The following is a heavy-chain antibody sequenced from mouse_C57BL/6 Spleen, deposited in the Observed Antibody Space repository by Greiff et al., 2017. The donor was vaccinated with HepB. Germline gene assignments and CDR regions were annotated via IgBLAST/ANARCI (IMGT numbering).Heavy chain of an antibody. CDR2: ISYDGSN. CDR1: GYSITSGYY. D-gene: IGHD1-1*01. V-gene: IGHV3-6*01. CDR3: ARYGAVVGDYYAMDY. J-gene: IGHJ4*01. Sequence: EVQLVESGPGLVKPSQSLSLTCSVTGYSITSGYYWNWIRQFPGNKLEWMGYISYDGSNNYNPSLKNRISITRDTSKNQFFLKLNSVTTEDTATYYCARYGAVVGDYYAMDYWGQGTSVTVSS.